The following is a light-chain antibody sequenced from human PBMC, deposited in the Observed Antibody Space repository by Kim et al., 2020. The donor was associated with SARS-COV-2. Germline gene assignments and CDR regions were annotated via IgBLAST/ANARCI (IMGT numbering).Light chain of an antibody. J-gene: IGKJ4*01. Sequence: SPGERATLSCGASQSVFGNLAWYQQKPGQAPRLLIFGAVNRPSGIPVRFSGSGSGTEFTLTISSLQSEDSAVYYCQHYNNWPPLTFGGGTKLEI. V-gene: IGKV3-15*01. CDR3: QHYNNWPPLT. CDR1: QSVFGN. CDR2: GAV.